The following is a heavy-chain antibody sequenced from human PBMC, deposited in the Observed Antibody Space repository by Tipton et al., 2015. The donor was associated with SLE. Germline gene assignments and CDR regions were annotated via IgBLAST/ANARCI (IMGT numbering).Heavy chain of an antibody. J-gene: IGHJ4*02. D-gene: IGHD5-18*01. CDR2: VHSGGNT. CDR1: GASIGTDPPY. CDR3: ARHRGRSYGYLYIDY. V-gene: IGHV4-39*01. Sequence: TLSLTCSVSGASIGTDPPYWGRMRQPPGKGRVWIGSVHSGGNTFYNPSLKSRVSIAMDTSKNQLSLELNSATAADTAVFYCARHRGRSYGYLYIDYWGQGTLVTVSS.